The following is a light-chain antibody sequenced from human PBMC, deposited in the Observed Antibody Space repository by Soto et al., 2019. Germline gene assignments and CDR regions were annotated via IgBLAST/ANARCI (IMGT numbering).Light chain of an antibody. V-gene: IGKV4-1*01. CDR1: QSVLYSSNNKNY. J-gene: IGKJ4*01. CDR2: WAS. CDR3: QQYYITPPTT. Sequence: DIVMTQSPDSLAVSLGERATINCKSSQSVLYSSNNKNYLAWYQQKPGQPPKLLIYWASTRESGVPDRFSASGSGTDFTLTISSLQAEDVAVYYCQQYYITPPTTFGGGTKVEIK.